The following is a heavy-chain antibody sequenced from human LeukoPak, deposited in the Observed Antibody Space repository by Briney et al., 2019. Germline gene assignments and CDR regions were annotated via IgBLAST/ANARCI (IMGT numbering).Heavy chain of an antibody. J-gene: IGHJ4*02. CDR3: ARVLIDILTGYYTYYFDY. CDR2: INPNSGGT. Sequence: ASVKVSCKASGYTFTGYYMHWVRQAPGQGLEWMGWINPNSGGTNYAQKFQGRVTMTRDTSISTAYMELSRLRSDDTAVYYCARVLIDILTGYYTYYFDYWGQGTLVTVSS. V-gene: IGHV1-2*02. D-gene: IGHD3-9*01. CDR1: GYTFTGYY.